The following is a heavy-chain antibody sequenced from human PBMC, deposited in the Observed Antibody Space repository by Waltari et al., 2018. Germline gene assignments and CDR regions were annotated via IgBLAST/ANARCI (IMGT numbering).Heavy chain of an antibody. J-gene: IGHJ4*02. V-gene: IGHV4-38-2*01. Sequence: QVQLQESGPGLVKPSETLSLTCAVSGYSISSGYSWGWTRQPPGKGLEWIGGITHSGSTYYNPSLKSRITISVDTSKNQFSLKLSSVTAADTAVYYCARHGDYNVRFDYWGQGTLVTVSS. CDR3: ARHGDYNVRFDY. CDR1: GYSISSGYS. D-gene: IGHD4-17*01. CDR2: ITHSGST.